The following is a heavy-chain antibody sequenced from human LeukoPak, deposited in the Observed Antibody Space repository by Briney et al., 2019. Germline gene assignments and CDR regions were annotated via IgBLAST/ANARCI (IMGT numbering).Heavy chain of an antibody. CDR3: ARQRVNKWNNLWSFDY. CDR2: IYYTGST. D-gene: IGHD1/OR15-1a*01. Sequence: SETLSLTCTVSGGSISSYYWSWIRQPPGKGLEWIGYIYYTGSTNYNPSLKSRVTISLDTSKNQFSLKLSSMTAADTAVYYCARQRVNKWNNLWSFDYWGQGTLVTVST. J-gene: IGHJ4*02. V-gene: IGHV4-59*08. CDR1: GGSISSYY.